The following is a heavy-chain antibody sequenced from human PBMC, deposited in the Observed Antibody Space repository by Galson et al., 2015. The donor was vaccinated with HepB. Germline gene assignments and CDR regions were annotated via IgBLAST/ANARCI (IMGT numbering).Heavy chain of an antibody. CDR1: GYTFTSYY. CDR3: ARGGSLWFGELDYYYGMDV. J-gene: IGHJ6*02. V-gene: IGHV1-46*01. Sequence: SVKVSCKASGYTFTSYYMHWVRQAPGQGLEWMGIINPSGGSTSYAQKFQGRVTMTRDTSTSTVYMELSSLRSEDTAVYYCARGGSLWFGELDYYYGMDVWGQGTTVTVSS. CDR2: INPSGGST. D-gene: IGHD3-10*01.